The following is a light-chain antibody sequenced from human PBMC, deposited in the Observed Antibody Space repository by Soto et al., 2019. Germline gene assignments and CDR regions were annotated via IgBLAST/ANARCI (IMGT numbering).Light chain of an antibody. Sequence: QSALTQPASVSGSPGQSITISCTGSSSDVWGYDLVSWYQHHPGKAPKVIIYEVSKWPSGVSHRFSGSKSGNTASLTISGLRTEDEADYYCCSFAGRNTLVFGGGTKLTVL. CDR2: EVS. J-gene: IGLJ3*02. CDR1: SSDVWGYDL. CDR3: CSFAGRNTLV. V-gene: IGLV2-23*02.